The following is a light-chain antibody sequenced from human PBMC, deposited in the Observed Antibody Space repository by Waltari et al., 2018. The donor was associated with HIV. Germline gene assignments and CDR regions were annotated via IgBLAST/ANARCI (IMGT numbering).Light chain of an antibody. Sequence: QSVLTQPPSVSAAPGQKVPISCSGSTPNIGNNYVFWYPQLPGTVPKLLIYDNYDRPSGIPDRFSGSKSGTSATLGITGLQTGDEADYYCGTWDTSLNAGVFGGGTKLTVL. CDR1: TPNIGNNY. CDR2: DNY. V-gene: IGLV1-51*01. J-gene: IGLJ2*01. CDR3: GTWDTSLNAGV.